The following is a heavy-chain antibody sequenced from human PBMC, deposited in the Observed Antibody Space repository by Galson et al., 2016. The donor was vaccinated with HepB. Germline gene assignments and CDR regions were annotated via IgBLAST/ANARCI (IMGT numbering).Heavy chain of an antibody. V-gene: IGHV1-46*01. CDR1: GDTLAKYY. D-gene: IGHD4/OR15-4a*01. CDR2: IIPSGAGT. J-gene: IGHJ6*02. Sequence: SVKVSCKASGDTLAKYYMHWVRQAPGQGLEWMGIIIPSGAGTSYAQKFQGRITVTRDTSTSTVCMELSSLRSEDTAVYYWARVQRHYGGNSDYSYYGMDVWGQGTTVTASS. CDR3: ARVQRHYGGNSDYSYYGMDV.